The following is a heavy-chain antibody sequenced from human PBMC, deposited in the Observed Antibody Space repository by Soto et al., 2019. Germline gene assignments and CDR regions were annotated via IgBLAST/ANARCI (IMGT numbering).Heavy chain of an antibody. CDR2: ISSSSSST. D-gene: IGHD3-10*01. CDR1: GFTFSDYY. J-gene: IGHJ5*02. Sequence: PGGSLRLSCAASGFTFSDYYMSWIRQAPGKGLEWLSYISSSSSSTNYADSVKGRFTISRDNSKNTLYLQMNSLRAEDTAVYYCAKGPREDGSGSYTNWFDPWGQGTLVTVSS. CDR3: AKGPREDGSGSYTNWFDP. V-gene: IGHV3-11*05.